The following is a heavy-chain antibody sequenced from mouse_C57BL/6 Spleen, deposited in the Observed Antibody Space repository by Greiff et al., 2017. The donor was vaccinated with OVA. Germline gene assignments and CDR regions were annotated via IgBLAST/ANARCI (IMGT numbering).Heavy chain of an antibody. V-gene: IGHV1-64*01. J-gene: IGHJ3*01. CDR3: ANDYDGGAGFAY. D-gene: IGHD2-4*01. CDR1: GYTFTSYW. CDR2: IHPNSGST. Sequence: QVQLQQPGAELVKPGASVTLSCKASGYTFTSYWMHWVKQRPGQGLEWIGMIHPNSGSTNYNEKFKSKATLTVDKSSSTAYMQLSSLTSEDSAVDYCANDYDGGAGFAYWGQGTLVTVSA.